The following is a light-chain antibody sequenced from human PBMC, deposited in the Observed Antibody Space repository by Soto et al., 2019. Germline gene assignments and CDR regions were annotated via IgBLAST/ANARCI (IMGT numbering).Light chain of an antibody. J-gene: IGKJ1*01. Sequence: EIVLTQSPVTLSLSPGERATLSFRASQSVSRYLAWYQQKPGQAPRLLIYYTSNRATGIPARFSGSGSGTDFTLTISSLAPEDFAIYYCHQRQSWPRTFGQGTKVDIK. CDR1: QSVSRY. CDR3: HQRQSWPRT. CDR2: YTS. V-gene: IGKV3-11*01.